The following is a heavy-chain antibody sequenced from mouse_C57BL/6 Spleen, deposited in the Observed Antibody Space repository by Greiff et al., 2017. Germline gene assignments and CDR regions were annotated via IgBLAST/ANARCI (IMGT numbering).Heavy chain of an antibody. J-gene: IGHJ2*01. CDR3: ARGLGQPFYFDY. CDR1: GYAFTNYL. D-gene: IGHD3-3*01. V-gene: IGHV1-54*01. Sequence: VKLQESGAELVRPGTSVKVSCKASGYAFTNYLIEWVKQRPGQGLEWIGVINPGSGGTNYNEKFKGKATLTADKSSSTAYMQLSSLTSEDSAVYFCARGLGQPFYFDYWGQGTTLTVSS. CDR2: INPGSGGT.